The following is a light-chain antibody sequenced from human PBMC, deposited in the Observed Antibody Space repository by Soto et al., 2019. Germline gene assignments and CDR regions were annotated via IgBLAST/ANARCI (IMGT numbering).Light chain of an antibody. J-gene: IGLJ3*02. CDR3: QTWSTDISV. CDR2: LNSDGSH. V-gene: IGLV4-69*01. CDR1: SGRNSYA. Sequence: QLVLTQPPSASASLGASGKLTCPLSSGRNSYAIAWHQQQPEKGPRYLMKLNSDGSHSKGDGIPDRFSGSSSGAERYLTISRLQYEDEADYYFQTWSTDISVFGAGTTLTVL.